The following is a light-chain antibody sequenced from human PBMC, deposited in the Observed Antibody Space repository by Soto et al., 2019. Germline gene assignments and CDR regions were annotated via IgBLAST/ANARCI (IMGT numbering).Light chain of an antibody. J-gene: IGKJ2*01. Sequence: IHMTQSPSSLSASVGDRVTITCRASQRITTYLNWYQQKPGKAPKLLISTAATLQGGVPSRFRGSRSGTDFTLTITTLQPEDFATYFCQQSYSTPYTFGQGTKLEIK. V-gene: IGKV1-39*01. CDR2: TAA. CDR3: QQSYSTPYT. CDR1: QRITTY.